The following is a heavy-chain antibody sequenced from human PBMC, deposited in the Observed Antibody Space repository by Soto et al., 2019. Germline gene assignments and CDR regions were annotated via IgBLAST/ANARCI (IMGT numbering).Heavy chain of an antibody. CDR3: ARAIAAAGLFDY. J-gene: IGHJ4*02. Sequence: SVKVSCKASGGGNLRDYRTTWVRRAPGQGLEWMGGIIPKLGSANYAQNFQGRVTVTADESTNTVYMELRSLRSDDTAVYYCARAIAAAGLFDYWGQGTLVTVSS. CDR1: GGGNLRDYR. V-gene: IGHV1-69*13. D-gene: IGHD6-13*01. CDR2: IIPKLGSA.